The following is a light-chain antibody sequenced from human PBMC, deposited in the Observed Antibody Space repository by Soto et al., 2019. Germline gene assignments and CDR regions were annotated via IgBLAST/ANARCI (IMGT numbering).Light chain of an antibody. CDR2: GAS. J-gene: IGKJ3*01. CDR3: QQLQRTPFT. V-gene: IGKV1-9*01. Sequence: QLTQSPSSLPASVGDRVTITCRASQDVSRYLAWYQQKAGKAPKLLIYGASTLQSGGPSRFSGFGSGTEFTLTISSLQPEDFATYHCQQLQRTPFTFGPGTTVYV. CDR1: QDVSRY.